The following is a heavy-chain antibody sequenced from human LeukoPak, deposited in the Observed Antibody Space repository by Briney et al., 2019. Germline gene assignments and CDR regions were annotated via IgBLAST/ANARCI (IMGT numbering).Heavy chain of an antibody. J-gene: IGHJ5*02. CDR3: ARVVPRAIAAAGTTSGGWFDP. D-gene: IGHD6-13*01. Sequence: ASVKVSCKASGYTFTSYYMHWVRQAPGQGLEWMGIINPSGGSTSYAQKFQGRVTMTTDTSTSTAYMELRSLRSDDTAVYYCARVVPRAIAAAGTTSGGWFDPWGQGTLVTVSS. CDR1: GYTFTSYY. V-gene: IGHV1-46*01. CDR2: INPSGGST.